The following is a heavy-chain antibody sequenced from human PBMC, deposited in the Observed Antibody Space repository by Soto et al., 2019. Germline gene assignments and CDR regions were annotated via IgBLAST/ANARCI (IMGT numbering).Heavy chain of an antibody. CDR2: IYYSGST. Sequence: PSETLSLTCPVSGGSSSSSSYYWGWIRQPPGKGLEWIGSIYYSGSTYYNPSLKSRVTISVDTSKNQFSLKLSSVTAADTAVYYCARQSVSHNWNDLDWFDPWGQGTLVTVSS. CDR3: ARQSVSHNWNDLDWFDP. J-gene: IGHJ5*02. CDR1: GGSSSSSSYY. V-gene: IGHV4-39*01. D-gene: IGHD1-20*01.